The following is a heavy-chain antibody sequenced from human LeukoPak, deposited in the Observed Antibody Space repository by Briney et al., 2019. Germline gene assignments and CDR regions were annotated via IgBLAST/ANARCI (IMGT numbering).Heavy chain of an antibody. CDR1: GGSISSSSYY. Sequence: SETLSLTCNVSGGSISSSSYYWGWIRQPPGKGLEWIGSIYYSGSTYYNPSLKSRVTISVDTSKNQFSLKLSSVTAADTAVYYCARPYSSGWYWDYFDYWGQGTLVTVSS. J-gene: IGHJ4*02. D-gene: IGHD6-19*01. CDR2: IYYSGST. CDR3: ARPYSSGWYWDYFDY. V-gene: IGHV4-39*01.